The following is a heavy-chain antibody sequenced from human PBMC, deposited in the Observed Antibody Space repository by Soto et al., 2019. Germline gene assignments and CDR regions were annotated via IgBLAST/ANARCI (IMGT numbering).Heavy chain of an antibody. CDR1: GYGFTSYW. Sequence: PGESLKISCKGSGYGFTSYWVGWVRQKPGKGLEWVGIMHPIDSDTRYSPSFQGQVTISADKAISTAYLQWSSLKASDTAIYYCARLGYFGSGNYYYNYGMDVWGKGTTVTVSS. V-gene: IGHV5-51*01. CDR2: MHPIDSDT. CDR3: ARLGYFGSGNYYYNYGMDV. J-gene: IGHJ6*04. D-gene: IGHD3-10*01.